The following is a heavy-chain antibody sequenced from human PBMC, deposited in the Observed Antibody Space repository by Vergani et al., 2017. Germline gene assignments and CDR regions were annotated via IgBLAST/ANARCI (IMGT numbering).Heavy chain of an antibody. V-gene: IGHV4-59*01. CDR1: GCSISSYY. J-gene: IGHJ6*02. Sequence: QVQLQESGPGLVKPSETLSLTCTVSGCSISSYYWSWIRQPPGKGLEWIGYIYYSGSTNYNPSLKSRVTISVDTSKNQFSLKLSSVTAADTAVYYCARDPYYYGMDVWGQGTTVTVSS. CDR3: ARDPYYYGMDV. CDR2: IYYSGST.